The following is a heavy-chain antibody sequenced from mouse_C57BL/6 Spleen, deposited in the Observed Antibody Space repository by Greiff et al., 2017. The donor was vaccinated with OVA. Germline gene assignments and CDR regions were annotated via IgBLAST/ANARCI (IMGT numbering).Heavy chain of an antibody. J-gene: IGHJ4*01. D-gene: IGHD2-5*01. Sequence: QVHVKQPGAELVKPGASVKLSCKASGYTFTSYWMHWVKQRPGRGLEWIGRIDPNSGGTKYNEKFKSKATLTVDKPSSTAYMQLSSLTSEDSAVYYCARTYYSNYEYAMDYWGQGTSVTVSA. CDR1: GYTFTSYW. V-gene: IGHV1-72*01. CDR2: IDPNSGGT. CDR3: ARTYYSNYEYAMDY.